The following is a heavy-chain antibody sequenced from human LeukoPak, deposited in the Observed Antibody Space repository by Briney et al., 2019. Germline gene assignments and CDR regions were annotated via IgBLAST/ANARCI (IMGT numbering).Heavy chain of an antibody. CDR2: IYHSGST. V-gene: IGHV4-4*02. CDR1: GGSISSSNW. J-gene: IGHJ4*02. CDR3: ARDLNPLSIAVAGTLGY. Sequence: KPSGTLSLTCAVSGGSISSSNWWRWVRQPPGKGLEWIEEIYHSGSTNYNPSLKSRVTISVDKSKNQFSLKLSSVTAADTAVYYCARDLNPLSIAVAGTLGYWGQGTLVTVSS. D-gene: IGHD6-19*01.